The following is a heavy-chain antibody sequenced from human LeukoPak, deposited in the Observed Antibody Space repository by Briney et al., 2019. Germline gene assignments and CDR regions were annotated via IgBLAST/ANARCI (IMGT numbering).Heavy chain of an antibody. CDR1: GYTFTGYY. Sequence: GASVKVSCKASGYTFTGYYMHWVRQAPGQGLEWMGRINPNSGGTNYAQKFQGRVTMTRDTSISTAYMELSRLRPDDTAVYYCARRGRAVGDAFDIWGQGTMVTVSS. V-gene: IGHV1-2*06. CDR2: INPNSGGT. J-gene: IGHJ3*02. D-gene: IGHD4-23*01. CDR3: ARRGRAVGDAFDI.